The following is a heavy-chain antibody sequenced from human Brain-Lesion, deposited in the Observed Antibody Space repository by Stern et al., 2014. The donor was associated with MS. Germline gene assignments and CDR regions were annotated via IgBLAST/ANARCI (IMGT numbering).Heavy chain of an antibody. J-gene: IGHJ6*02. V-gene: IGHV3-21*01. CDR3: ARVDCSGTNCFYYYYGMDV. CDR1: GFTFNSYS. Sequence: EVQLVESGGGLVKPGGSLRLSCEASGFTFNSYSMNWVRQAPGKGLEWVSSISVCTDYIYYADSVKGRFTISRDNAKNSLFLQMNTLRAEDTAVYYCARVDCSGTNCFYYYYGMDVWGQGTTVTVSS. CDR2: ISVCTDYI. D-gene: IGHD2-2*01.